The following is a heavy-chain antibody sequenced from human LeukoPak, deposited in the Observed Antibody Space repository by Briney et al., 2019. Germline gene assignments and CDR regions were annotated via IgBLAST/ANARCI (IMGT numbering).Heavy chain of an antibody. V-gene: IGHV3-7*01. J-gene: IGHJ2*01. D-gene: IGHD2-2*01. CDR3: GSSGVVEVPAAMATALDL. Sequence: GGSLRLSCAGSGFTFSRYWMGWVRQAPGKGLEWVAGINEDGSEKYCVDSVKGRFAISRDNGKNSLYLQMNSLRVEDTAVYYCGSSGVVEVPAAMATALDLWGRGTLVTVSS. CDR1: GFTFSRYW. CDR2: INEDGSEK.